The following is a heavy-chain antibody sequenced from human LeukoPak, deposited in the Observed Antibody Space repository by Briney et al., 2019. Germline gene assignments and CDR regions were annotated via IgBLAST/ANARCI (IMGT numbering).Heavy chain of an antibody. CDR2: IKQDGSEK. CDR1: GFTLSTFW. CDR3: AGGAGFLTDY. D-gene: IGHD6-19*01. V-gene: IGHV3-7*03. Sequence: GGSLRLSCAASGFTLSTFWMNWVRQAPGKGLEWVANIKQDGSEKCYVDSVKDRFTISRDNAKNSLYLQMNSLRVEDSAVYYCAGGAGFLTDYWGQGTLVTVSS. J-gene: IGHJ4*02.